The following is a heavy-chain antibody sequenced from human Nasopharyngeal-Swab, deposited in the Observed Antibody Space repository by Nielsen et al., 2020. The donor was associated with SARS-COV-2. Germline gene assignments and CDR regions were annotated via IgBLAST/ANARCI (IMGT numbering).Heavy chain of an antibody. V-gene: IGHV3-30*18. D-gene: IGHD3-10*01. CDR3: AKPYSVWFGELFPAEYFQH. CDR1: GFTFSSYG. J-gene: IGHJ1*01. Sequence: GGSLRLSCAASGFTFSSYGMHWVRQAPGKGLEWVAVISYDRSNKYYADSVKGRFTISRDNSKNTLYLQMNSLRAEDTAVYYCAKPYSVWFGELFPAEYFQHWGQGTLVTVSS. CDR2: ISYDRSNK.